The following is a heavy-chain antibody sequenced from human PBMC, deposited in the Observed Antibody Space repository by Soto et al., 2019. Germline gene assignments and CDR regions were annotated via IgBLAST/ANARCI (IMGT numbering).Heavy chain of an antibody. J-gene: IGHJ6*02. D-gene: IGHD1-26*01. V-gene: IGHV3-33*01. CDR1: GFTFSSYG. Sequence: QVPLVESGGGVVQPGRSLRLSCAASGFTFSSYGMHWVRQAPGKGLEWVAVIWYDGSNKYYADSVKGRFTISRDNSKNTLYLQMNSLRAEDTAVYYCARVVGRSEYYYYGMDVWGQGTTVTVSS. CDR2: IWYDGSNK. CDR3: ARVVGRSEYYYYGMDV.